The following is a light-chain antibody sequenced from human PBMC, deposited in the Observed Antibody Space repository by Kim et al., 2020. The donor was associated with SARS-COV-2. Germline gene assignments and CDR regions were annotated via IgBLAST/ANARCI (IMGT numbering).Light chain of an antibody. V-gene: IGKV1-5*01. CDR2: DAS. CDR1: QSISSW. Sequence: SAAGGDRVTITCRASQSISSWLAWYQQKPGKAPKLLIYDASSLESGVPSRFSGSGSGTEFTLTISSLQPDDFATYYCQQCNSYSYTFGQGTKLEI. J-gene: IGKJ2*01. CDR3: QQCNSYSYT.